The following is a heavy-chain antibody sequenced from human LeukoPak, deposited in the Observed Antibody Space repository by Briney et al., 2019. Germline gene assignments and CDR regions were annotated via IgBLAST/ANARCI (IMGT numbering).Heavy chain of an antibody. CDR2: ISYDGSNT. Sequence: PGGSLRLSCAASGFTFSSYGMHWVRQAPGKGLEWVTVISYDGSNTYYADSVKGRFTISRDNSKNTLYLQMNSLRAEDTAVYYCAKSGVGGTTRLYYFDYWGQRTLVTVSS. CDR1: GFTFSSYG. J-gene: IGHJ4*02. D-gene: IGHD1-26*01. CDR3: AKSGVGGTTRLYYFDY. V-gene: IGHV3-30*18.